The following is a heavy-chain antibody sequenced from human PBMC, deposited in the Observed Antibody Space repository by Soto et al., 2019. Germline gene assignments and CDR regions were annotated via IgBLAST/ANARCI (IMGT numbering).Heavy chain of an antibody. CDR3: AKDLSVVGATAFGY. D-gene: IGHD1-26*01. V-gene: IGHV3-30*18. Sequence: PGGSLRLSCEASGFTFSSYGMHWARQAPGKGLEWLAVISYDGVYKYFADSVKGRFTVSRDNSKNTLYLQMNSLRAEDTAVYFCAKDLSVVGATAFGYWGQGALVTVS. CDR2: ISYDGVYK. J-gene: IGHJ4*02. CDR1: GFTFSSYG.